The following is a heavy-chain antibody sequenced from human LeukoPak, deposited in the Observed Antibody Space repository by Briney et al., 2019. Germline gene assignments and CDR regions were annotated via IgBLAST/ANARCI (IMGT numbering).Heavy chain of an antibody. CDR3: ARSGMAVAATPWD. Sequence: GGSLRLPCAPSGFTTRRYWTSCVRQATGRGLERVANIKHDGSGKYYVESVMGQFNISRDNANISLYLQMSSLRAGDAAVYDCARSGMAVAATPWDWGQGTLVTVSS. J-gene: IGHJ4*02. D-gene: IGHD1-26*01. CDR1: GFTTRRYW. CDR2: IKHDGSGK. V-gene: IGHV3-7*05.